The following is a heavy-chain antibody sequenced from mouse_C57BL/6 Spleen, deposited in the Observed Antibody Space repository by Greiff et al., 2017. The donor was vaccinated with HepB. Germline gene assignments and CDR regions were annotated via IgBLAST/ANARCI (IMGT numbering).Heavy chain of an antibody. CDR3: ARTITTVVVGDFDY. CDR2: INPSTGGT. J-gene: IGHJ2*01. Sequence: EVQLQQSGPELVQPGASVKISCKASGYSFTGYYMNWVKQSPEKSLEWIGEINPSTGGTTYNQKFKAKATLTVDKYSSTAYMQLKRLTSEDSAVYYYARTITTVVVGDFDYWGQGTALTVSA. CDR1: GYSFTGYY. D-gene: IGHD1-1*01. V-gene: IGHV1-42*01.